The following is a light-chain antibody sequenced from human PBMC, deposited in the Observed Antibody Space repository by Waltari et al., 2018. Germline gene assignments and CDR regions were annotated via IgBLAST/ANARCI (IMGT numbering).Light chain of an antibody. CDR1: QTVRTS. Sequence: DIQMTQSPSSLSASVGDRVTITCRARQTVRTSLSWFQQKSGRAPKLLIYSASKLQSGVPARFRGSGSGTDFTLTISSLQPEDFATYYCQQSYTAPWTFGPGTKVEIE. CDR3: QQSYTAPWT. J-gene: IGKJ1*01. CDR2: SAS. V-gene: IGKV1-39*01.